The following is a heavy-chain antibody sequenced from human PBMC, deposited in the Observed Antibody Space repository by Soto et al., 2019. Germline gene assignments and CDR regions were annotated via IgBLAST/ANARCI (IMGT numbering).Heavy chain of an antibody. J-gene: IGHJ6*03. CDR1: GGSISSYY. D-gene: IGHD3-3*01. Sequence: SETLSLTCTVSGGSISSYYWSWIRQPPGKGLEWIGYIYYSGSTNYNPSLKSRVTISVDTSKNQFSLKLSSVTAADTAVYYCASSAPITIFGGYYYYYMDVWGKGTTVTVSS. CDR3: ASSAPITIFGGYYYYYMDV. V-gene: IGHV4-59*01. CDR2: IYYSGST.